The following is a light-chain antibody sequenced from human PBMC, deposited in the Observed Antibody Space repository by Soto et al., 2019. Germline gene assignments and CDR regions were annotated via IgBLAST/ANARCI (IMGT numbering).Light chain of an antibody. CDR1: QSPLHSNGYNY. Sequence: DIVMTQSPLSLPVTPGEPASISCRSSQSPLHSNGYNYLDWYLQKPGQSPQLLIYLGSNRASGVPDRFSGSGSGTDFTLKISRVEAEDVGVYYCMQALQTPLTFGQGTKVDIK. V-gene: IGKV2-28*01. J-gene: IGKJ1*01. CDR3: MQALQTPLT. CDR2: LGS.